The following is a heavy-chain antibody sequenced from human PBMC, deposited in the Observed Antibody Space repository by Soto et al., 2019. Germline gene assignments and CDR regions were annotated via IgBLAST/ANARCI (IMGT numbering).Heavy chain of an antibody. CDR2: IIPILGIA. CDR1: GGTFSSYT. Sequence: ASVKVSCKASGGTFSSYTISWVRQAPGQGLEWMGRIIPILGIANYAQKFQGRVTITADKSTSTAYMELSSLRSEDTAVYYCARDEDEYSGYDFDYWGQGTLVTVSS. V-gene: IGHV1-69*04. J-gene: IGHJ4*02. D-gene: IGHD5-12*01. CDR3: ARDEDEYSGYDFDY.